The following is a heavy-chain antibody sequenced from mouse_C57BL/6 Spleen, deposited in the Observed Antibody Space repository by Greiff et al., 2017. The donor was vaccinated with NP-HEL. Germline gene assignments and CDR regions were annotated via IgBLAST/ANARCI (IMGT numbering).Heavy chain of an antibody. CDR1: GFNIKDDY. D-gene: IGHD3-3*01. CDR3: TTAGRGDY. CDR2: IDPENGDT. Sequence: EVQLQQSGAELVRPGASVKLSCTASGFNIKDDYMHWVKQRPEQGLEWIGWIDPENGDTEYASKFQGKATITADTSSNTAYLQLSSLTSEDTAVYYCTTAGRGDYWGQGTTLTVSS. J-gene: IGHJ2*01. V-gene: IGHV14-4*01.